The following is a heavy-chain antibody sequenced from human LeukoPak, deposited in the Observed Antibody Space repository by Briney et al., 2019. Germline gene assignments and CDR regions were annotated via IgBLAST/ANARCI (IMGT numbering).Heavy chain of an antibody. CDR2: IGTIGDT. Sequence: GGSLRLSCAASGFTFSSYDMHWVRQVAGKGLEWVSSIGTIGDTFYPGSVKGRFTISRENAKNSLYLQMNSLRARDTAVYYCARATVIGSVPVPGYMDVWGKGTTVTVSS. CDR3: ARATVIGSVPVPGYMDV. CDR1: GFTFSSYD. J-gene: IGHJ6*03. V-gene: IGHV3-13*01. D-gene: IGHD2-21*01.